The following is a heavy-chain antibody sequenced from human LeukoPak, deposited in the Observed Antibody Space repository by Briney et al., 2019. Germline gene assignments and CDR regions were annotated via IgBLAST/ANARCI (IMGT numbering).Heavy chain of an antibody. CDR2: INPGDGSR. D-gene: IGHD5-12*01. Sequence: ASMKVSCKASGYTFTNYYVNWVRQAPGQGLEWMGIINPGDGSRTYAQKFQGRVSMTRDTSTSTVYLELSSLRSEDTAMFYCARAGYSGHSSLYDYWGRGTQVTVSS. V-gene: IGHV1-46*01. CDR3: ARAGYSGHSSLYDY. J-gene: IGHJ4*02. CDR1: GYTFTNYY.